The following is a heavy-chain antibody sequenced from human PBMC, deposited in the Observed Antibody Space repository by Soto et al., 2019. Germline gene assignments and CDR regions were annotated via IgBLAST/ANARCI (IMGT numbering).Heavy chain of an antibody. J-gene: IGHJ5*02. Sequence: SVKVSCKASGGTFSSYAISWVRQAPGQGLEWMGGIIPIFGTANYAQKFQGRVTITADESTSTAYMELSGLRSEDTAVYYCARYSSSWYNWFDPWGQGTLVTVSS. V-gene: IGHV1-69*13. CDR2: IIPIFGTA. D-gene: IGHD6-13*01. CDR1: GGTFSSYA. CDR3: ARYSSSWYNWFDP.